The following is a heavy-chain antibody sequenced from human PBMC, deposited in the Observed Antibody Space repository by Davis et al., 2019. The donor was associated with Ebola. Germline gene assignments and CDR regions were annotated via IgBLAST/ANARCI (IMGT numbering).Heavy chain of an antibody. V-gene: IGHV1-3*04. CDR1: GYSFTNYA. Sequence: AASVKVSCKASGYSFTNYAIHWVRQAPGQRLEWMGWINTGNGNTEYSQKFQGRVTITRDTSASTAYMELSSLRSEDTAVYFCARDEFDYWGQGTLVTVSP. J-gene: IGHJ4*02. CDR2: INTGNGNT. CDR3: ARDEFDY.